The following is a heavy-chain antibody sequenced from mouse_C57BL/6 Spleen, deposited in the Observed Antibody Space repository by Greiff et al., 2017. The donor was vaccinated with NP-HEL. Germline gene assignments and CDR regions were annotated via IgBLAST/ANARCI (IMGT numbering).Heavy chain of an antibody. D-gene: IGHD1-1*01. CDR1: GFTFTDYY. V-gene: IGHV7-3*01. CDR3: ARSLLANYVDY. CDR2: IRNKANGYTT. J-gene: IGHJ2*01. Sequence: EVMLVESGGGLVQPGGSLSLSCAASGFTFTDYYMSWVRQPPGKALEWLGFIRNKANGYTTEYSTSVKGRFTISRDNSQSILYLQMNALRAEDSATYYCARSLLANYVDYWGQGTTLTVSS.